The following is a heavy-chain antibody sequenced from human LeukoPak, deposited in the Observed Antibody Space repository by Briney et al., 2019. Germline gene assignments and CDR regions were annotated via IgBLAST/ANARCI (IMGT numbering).Heavy chain of an antibody. CDR1: GGSISSYY. Sequence: SETLSLTCTVSGGSISSYYWSWIRQPPGKGLEWIGYIYYSGSTNYNPSLKSRVTISVDTSKNQFSLKLSSVTAADTAVYYCAVVPWDETVGFDPSPHWGQGTLVTVSS. J-gene: IGHJ4*02. CDR3: AVVPWDETVGFDPSPH. CDR2: IYYSGST. V-gene: IGHV4-59*01. D-gene: IGHD2-21*01.